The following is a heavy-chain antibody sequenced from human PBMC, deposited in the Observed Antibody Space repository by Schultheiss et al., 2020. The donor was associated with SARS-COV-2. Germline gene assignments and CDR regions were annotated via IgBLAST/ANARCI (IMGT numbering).Heavy chain of an antibody. CDR2: IRSKTDGETT. CDR1: GFTFSSYA. D-gene: IGHD2-2*01. Sequence: GGSLRLSCAASGFTFSSYAMSWVRQAPGKGLEWVGRIRSKTDGETTDYVAPVKGRFTISRDDSKNTLYLQMNSLKTEDTAVYYCTIVTSSALDYWGQGTLVTVSS. J-gene: IGHJ4*02. CDR3: TIVTSSALDY. V-gene: IGHV3-15*01.